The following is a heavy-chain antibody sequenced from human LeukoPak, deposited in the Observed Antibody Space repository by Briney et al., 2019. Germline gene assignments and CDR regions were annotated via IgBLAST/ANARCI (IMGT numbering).Heavy chain of an antibody. V-gene: IGHV4-59*01. CDR2: LHYSGST. CDR1: GGSIGSYY. D-gene: IGHD2-15*01. CDR3: ARLALGYCSGGTCPYYFDH. J-gene: IGHJ4*02. Sequence: SETLSLTCAVSGGSIGSYYWSWVRQPPGKGLEWIAYLHYSGSTRYNSSLESRLTISVDTSKNQFSLRLTSVTPADSAVYYCARLALGYCSGGTCPYYFDHWGQGTLVTVSS.